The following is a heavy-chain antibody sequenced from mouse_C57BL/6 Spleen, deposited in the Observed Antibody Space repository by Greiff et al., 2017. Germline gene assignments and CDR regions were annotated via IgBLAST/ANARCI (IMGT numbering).Heavy chain of an antibody. V-gene: IGHV5-4*01. CDR1: GFTFSSYA. Sequence: EVKVVESGGGLVKPGGSLKLSCAASGFTFSSYAMSWVRQTPEKRLEWVATISDGGSYTYYPDNVKGRFTISRDNAKNNLYLQMSHLKSEDTAMYYCARDEGTGYFDYWGQGTTLTVSS. CDR2: ISDGGSYT. J-gene: IGHJ2*01. D-gene: IGHD4-1*01. CDR3: ARDEGTGYFDY.